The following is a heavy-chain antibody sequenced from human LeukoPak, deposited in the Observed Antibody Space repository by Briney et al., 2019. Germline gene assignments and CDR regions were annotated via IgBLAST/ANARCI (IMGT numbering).Heavy chain of an antibody. Sequence: SGTLSLTCTVSGDSINSLDLWSWVRPPPGKGLEWIGEMYLSGTTHSNPSVKSRVTISIDKSKNQFFLNLSSVTAADTAVYYCAGLVGRYSSGLYYYYFDYWGQGTLVTVSS. V-gene: IGHV4-4*02. D-gene: IGHD3-22*01. CDR2: MYLSGTT. CDR1: GDSINSLDL. CDR3: AGLVGRYSSGLYYYYFDY. J-gene: IGHJ4*02.